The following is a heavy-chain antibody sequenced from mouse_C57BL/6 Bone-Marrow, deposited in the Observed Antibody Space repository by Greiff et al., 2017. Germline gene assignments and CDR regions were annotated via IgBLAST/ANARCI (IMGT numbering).Heavy chain of an antibody. Sequence: VQLQQSGAELVRPGASVKLSCTASGFNIKDDYMHWVKQRPEQGLEWIGWIDPENGDTEYASKFQGKATITANTSSNTAYLQLSSLTSEDTAVYDCTYGYDWFAYWGQGTLVTVSA. J-gene: IGHJ3*01. CDR2: IDPENGDT. CDR3: TYGYDWFAY. D-gene: IGHD2-2*01. CDR1: GFNIKDDY. V-gene: IGHV14-4*01.